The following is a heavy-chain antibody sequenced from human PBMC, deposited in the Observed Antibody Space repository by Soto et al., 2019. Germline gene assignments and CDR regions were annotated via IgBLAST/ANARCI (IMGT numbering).Heavy chain of an antibody. J-gene: IGHJ4*02. D-gene: IGHD6-19*01. CDR2: ISASGRDT. Sequence: VGSLRLSCAASGFTFTNFAMSWVRQAPGRGLEWVSGISASGRDTYYADSVKDRFTVSRDNSKNTLYLQMNSLRAEDTAIYYCAKGKASGWYYFDYWGQGARVTVS. V-gene: IGHV3-23*01. CDR1: GFTFTNFA. CDR3: AKGKASGWYYFDY.